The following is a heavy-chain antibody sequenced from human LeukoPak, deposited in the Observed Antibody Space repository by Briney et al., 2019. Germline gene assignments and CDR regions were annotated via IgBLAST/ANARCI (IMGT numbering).Heavy chain of an antibody. CDR2: ISGSGDDT. CDR1: RFTFSNHA. Sequence: GGSLRLSCVASRFTFSNHAMSWVRQAPGKGLEWVSTISGSGDDTYYADSVKGRFTISRDNSKNTLYLQMNSLRAGDAAVYYCAKILGGTWLSDYWGQGNLVIVSS. D-gene: IGHD1-26*01. J-gene: IGHJ4*02. CDR3: AKILGGTWLSDY. V-gene: IGHV3-23*01.